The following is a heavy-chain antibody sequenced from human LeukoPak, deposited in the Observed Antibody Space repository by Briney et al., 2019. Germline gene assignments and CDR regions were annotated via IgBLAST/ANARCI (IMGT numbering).Heavy chain of an antibody. D-gene: IGHD6-13*01. CDR3: AKDDSSWMRVALVY. Sequence: GGSLTLSCAASGFTFSIYAMSWVRQAPGKGLEWVAAISGSGGRTYYADSVKGRFTISRDNSKNTLYLQMNSLRGEDTAVYYCAKDDSSWMRVALVYWRQGTQVSVPS. CDR1: GFTFSIYA. J-gene: IGHJ4*02. V-gene: IGHV3-23*01. CDR2: ISGSGGRT.